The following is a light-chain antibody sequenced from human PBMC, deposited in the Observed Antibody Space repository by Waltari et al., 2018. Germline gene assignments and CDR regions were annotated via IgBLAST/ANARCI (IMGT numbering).Light chain of an antibody. CDR1: QTVLYSDNNNY. J-gene: IGKJ2*01. CDR3: QQYVGTPVT. CDR2: WAS. V-gene: IGKV4-1*01. Sequence: DIVMIHSPDSLAVSLVEEATINCKSRQTVLYSDNNNYLGWYQQKVGQPPKVLIKWASTRESGVPDRFSGSGSGTDFTLTINNLQAEDVAIYYCQQYVGTPVTFGQGTKLEIK.